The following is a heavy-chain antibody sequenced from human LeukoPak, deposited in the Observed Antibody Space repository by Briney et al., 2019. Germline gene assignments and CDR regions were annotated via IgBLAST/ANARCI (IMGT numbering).Heavy chain of an antibody. CDR2: ISSSGSTI. J-gene: IGHJ5*02. CDR1: GFTFSSYW. CDR3: ARGADGVSSNSRGWFDP. Sequence: GGSLRLSRAASGFTFSSYWMNWVRQAPGKGLEGVSYISSSGSTIYYADSVKGRFTISRDNARNSLYLQMNTLRAEDTAVYSCARGADGVSSNSRGWFDPWGQGTLVTVSS. V-gene: IGHV3-48*04. D-gene: IGHD2-15*01.